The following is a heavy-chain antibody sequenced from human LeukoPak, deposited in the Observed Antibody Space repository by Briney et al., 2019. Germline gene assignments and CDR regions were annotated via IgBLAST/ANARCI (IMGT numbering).Heavy chain of an antibody. CDR3: AREIFGARAFEY. CDR1: GGSIGTYY. Sequence: SETLSLTCTVSGGSIGTYYWSWIRQPPGKGLEWIGYIYYNGHTDYHPSLRSRLTISLDKSQNQFSLRLTSMTAADTAVYYCAREIFGARAFEYWGQGTLVTVSS. CDR2: IYYNGHT. V-gene: IGHV4-59*12. D-gene: IGHD3-3*01. J-gene: IGHJ4*02.